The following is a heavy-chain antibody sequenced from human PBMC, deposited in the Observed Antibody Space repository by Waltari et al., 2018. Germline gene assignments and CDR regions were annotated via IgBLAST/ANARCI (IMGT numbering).Heavy chain of an antibody. CDR2: IYSGGST. CDR3: ARTWARYYFDY. CDR1: GFTVSSNY. Sequence: EVQLVESGGGLIQPGGSLRLSCAASGFTVSSNYMRWVRQAPGKGLEWGSVIYSGGSTYYADSVKGRFTISRDNSKNTLYLQMNSLRAEDTAVYYCARTWARYYFDYWGQGTLVTVSS. V-gene: IGHV3-53*01. J-gene: IGHJ4*02. D-gene: IGHD7-27*01.